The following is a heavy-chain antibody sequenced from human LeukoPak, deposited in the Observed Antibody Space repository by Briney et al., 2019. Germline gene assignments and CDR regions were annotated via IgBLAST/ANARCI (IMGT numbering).Heavy chain of an antibody. V-gene: IGHV3-21*01. Sequence: GGSLRLSCAASGFIFSDYNMNWVRQAPGKGLEWVSSISSHSSYIYNADSVKGRFTISRDNARNSLSLQMNSLRAEDTALYYCVRGGLGLGASDVWGQGTMVTVSS. CDR3: VRGGLGLGASDV. CDR2: ISSHSSYI. J-gene: IGHJ3*01. D-gene: IGHD1-7*01. CDR1: GFIFSDYN.